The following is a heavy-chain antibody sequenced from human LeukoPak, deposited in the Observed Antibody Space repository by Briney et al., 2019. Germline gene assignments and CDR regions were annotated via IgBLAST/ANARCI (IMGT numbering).Heavy chain of an antibody. D-gene: IGHD1-14*01. J-gene: IGHJ4*02. V-gene: IGHV4-59*08. CDR1: GGSISSYY. CDR2: IYYSGST. Sequence: SETLSLTCTVSGGSISSYYWSWIRQPPGRGLEWIGYIYYSGSTNYNPSLKGRVTISVDTSKNQFSLKLTSVTATDTAVYYCARHFGNHYFDYWGQGTLVTVSS. CDR3: ARHFGNHYFDY.